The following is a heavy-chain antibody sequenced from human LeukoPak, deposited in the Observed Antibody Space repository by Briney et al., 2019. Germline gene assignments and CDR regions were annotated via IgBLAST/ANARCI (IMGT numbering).Heavy chain of an antibody. CDR2: IIPIFGTA. CDR3: ASEGMVLAYCGGDCYTFDY. J-gene: IGHJ4*02. CDR1: GGTFSSYA. V-gene: IGHV1-69*01. Sequence: SVKVSCKASGGTFSSYAISWVRQAPRQGLEWIGGIIPIFGTANYAQKFQGRVTITADESTSTAYMELSSLRSEDTAVYYCASEGMVLAYCGGDCYTFDYWGQGTLVTVSS. D-gene: IGHD2-21*01.